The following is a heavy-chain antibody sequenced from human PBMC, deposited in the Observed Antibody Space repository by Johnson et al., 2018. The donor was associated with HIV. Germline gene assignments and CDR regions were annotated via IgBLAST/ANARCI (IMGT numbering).Heavy chain of an antibody. V-gene: IGHV3-15*01. D-gene: IGHD1-14*01. CDR3: ERDTSWSDTGSSDAFDI. J-gene: IGHJ3*02. CDR2: IKSKSDGGTT. CDR1: GFTFSNAW. Sequence: VQLVESGGGLVKPGGSLRLSCAASGFTFSNAWMNWVRQAPGKGLEWVGRIKSKSDGGTTDYRAPVKGRFTISRDDSKNTLYLQMNSLKTEETAAYYCERDTSWSDTGSSDAFDIWGQGTMVTVSS.